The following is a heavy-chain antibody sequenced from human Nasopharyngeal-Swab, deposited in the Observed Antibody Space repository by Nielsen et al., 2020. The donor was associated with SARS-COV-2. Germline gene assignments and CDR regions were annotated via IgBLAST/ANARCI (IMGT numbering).Heavy chain of an antibody. V-gene: IGHV4-4*02. D-gene: IGHD2-8*01. CDR2: IYHSGST. J-gene: IGHJ5*02. CDR1: GGSVSSSNW. CDR3: ARLALGYCTNGVCYQGFDP. Sequence: SETLSLTCAVSGGSVSSSNWWSWVRQPPRKGLEWIGEIYHSGSTNYNPSLKSRVTISVDKSKNQFSLKLSSVTAADTAVYYCARLALGYCTNGVCYQGFDPWGQGTLVTVSS.